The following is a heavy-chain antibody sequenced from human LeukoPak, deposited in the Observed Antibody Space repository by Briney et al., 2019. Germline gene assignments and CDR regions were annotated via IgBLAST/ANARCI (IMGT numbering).Heavy chain of an antibody. Sequence: ASLKLSCKVSGYTLTELSMDGGRQAPGKGLEWMGGFDPEDGETIYAQKFPGRVPMTEATSTDTAYMELSRLRSEDTAVYYCATVFRDQARLRFLEWLLYRYPSGGFAPWGQGTLVTVSS. CDR3: ATVFRDQARLRFLEWLLYRYPSGGFAP. J-gene: IGHJ5*02. CDR2: FDPEDGET. D-gene: IGHD3-3*01. CDR1: GYTLTELS. V-gene: IGHV1-24*01.